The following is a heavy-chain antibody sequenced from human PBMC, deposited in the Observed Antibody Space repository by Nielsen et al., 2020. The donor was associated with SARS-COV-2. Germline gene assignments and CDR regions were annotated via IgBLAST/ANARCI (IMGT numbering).Heavy chain of an antibody. J-gene: IGHJ3*02. D-gene: IGHD3-3*01. CDR1: GFTFSSYA. CDR2: ISGSGSST. Sequence: GESLKISCAASGFTFSSYAMSWVRQAPGKGLEWVSVISGSGSSTYYADSVRGRFSISRDNAKNSLYLQMNSLRAEDTAVYYCAIIWSGYTDAFDIWGQGTMVTVSS. CDR3: AIIWSGYTDAFDI. V-gene: IGHV3-23*01.